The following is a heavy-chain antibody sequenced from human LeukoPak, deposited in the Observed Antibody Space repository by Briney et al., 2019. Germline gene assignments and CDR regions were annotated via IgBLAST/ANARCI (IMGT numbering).Heavy chain of an antibody. V-gene: IGHV3-23*01. J-gene: IGHJ6*03. CDR3: ARVPTLGIYYYYHYMDV. CDR1: GFTFSAYG. Sequence: PGGSLRLSCAASGFTFSAYGMSWVRQAPGQGLEWVSGISANGSITFYARSVRGRFTISRDNPQNTLYLQMNSLRAEDSALYYCARVPTLGIYYYYHYMDVWGKGTTVTVSS. CDR2: ISANGSIT. D-gene: IGHD7-27*01.